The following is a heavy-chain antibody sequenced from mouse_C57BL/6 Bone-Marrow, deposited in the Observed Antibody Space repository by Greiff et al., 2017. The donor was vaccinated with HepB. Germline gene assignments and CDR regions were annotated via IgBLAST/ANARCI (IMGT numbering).Heavy chain of an antibody. CDR1: GYAFSSSW. D-gene: IGHD1-3*01. CDR3: ARLIGSKGAMDC. CDR2: IYPGDGDT. V-gene: IGHV1-82*01. J-gene: IGHJ4*01. Sequence: QVQLQQSGPELVKPGASVKISCKASGYAFSSSWMNWVKQRPGKGLEWIGRIYPGDGDTNYNGKFKGKATLTADKSSSTAYMQLSSLTSEDSAVYFCARLIGSKGAMDCWGQGPSVTVAS.